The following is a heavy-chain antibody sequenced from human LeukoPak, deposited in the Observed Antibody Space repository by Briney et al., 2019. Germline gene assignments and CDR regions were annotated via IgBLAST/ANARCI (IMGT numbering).Heavy chain of an antibody. J-gene: IGHJ6*02. D-gene: IGHD2-2*01. Sequence: VASVKVPCKASGFTFTSYGFNWVRQAPGQGLEWMGWISAYNGDTNYAQKLQGRVTMTRNTSISTAYMELSSLRSEDTAVYYCARGQGVREYQLLDVWGQGTTVTVSS. V-gene: IGHV1-18*01. CDR3: ARGQGVREYQLLDV. CDR2: ISAYNGDT. CDR1: GFTFTSYG.